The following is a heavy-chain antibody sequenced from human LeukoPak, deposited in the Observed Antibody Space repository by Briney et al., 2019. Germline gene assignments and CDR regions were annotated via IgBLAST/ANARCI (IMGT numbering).Heavy chain of an antibody. D-gene: IGHD6-13*01. J-gene: IGHJ4*02. V-gene: IGHV1-8*01. Sequence: ASVKVSCKASGYTFTSYDINWVRQATGQGLEWMGWMNPNRGNTGYAQKFQGRVTMTRNTSISTAYMELSSLRSEDTAVYYCARVGSSWPHYYFDSWGRGTLVTVSS. CDR1: GYTFTSYD. CDR3: ARVGSSWPHYYFDS. CDR2: MNPNRGNT.